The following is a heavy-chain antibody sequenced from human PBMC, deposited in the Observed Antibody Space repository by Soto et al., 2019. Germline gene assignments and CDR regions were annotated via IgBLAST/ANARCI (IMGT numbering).Heavy chain of an antibody. CDR3: AREGATVTMADAFDI. CDR1: GFTFSDYY. Sequence: PGGSLRLSCAASGFTFSDYYMSWIRQAPGKGLEWVSYISSSGSTIYYADSVKGRFTISRDNAKNSLYLQMNSLRAEDTAVYYCAREGATVTMADAFDIWGQGTMVTVSS. D-gene: IGHD4-17*01. V-gene: IGHV3-11*01. J-gene: IGHJ3*02. CDR2: ISSSGSTI.